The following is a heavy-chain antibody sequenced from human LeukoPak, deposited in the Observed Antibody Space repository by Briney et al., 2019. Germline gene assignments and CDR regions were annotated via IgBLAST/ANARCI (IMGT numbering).Heavy chain of an antibody. Sequence: PGGSLRLSCAASGFTFSSYAMHWVRQAPGKGLEWVAVISYDGSNKYYADSVKGRFTISRDNSKNTLYLQMNSLRAEDTAVYYCARDRTYYSGADWFDPWGQGTLVTVSS. CDR2: ISYDGSNK. D-gene: IGHD3-10*01. CDR3: ARDRTYYSGADWFDP. CDR1: GFTFSSYA. J-gene: IGHJ5*02. V-gene: IGHV3-30*04.